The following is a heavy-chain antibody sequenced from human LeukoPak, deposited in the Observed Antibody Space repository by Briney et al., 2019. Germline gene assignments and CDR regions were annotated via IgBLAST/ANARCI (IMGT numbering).Heavy chain of an antibody. CDR2: IYTGGNT. CDR3: ANLVIGGYYYYGMDV. J-gene: IGHJ6*02. V-gene: IGHV3-53*01. Sequence: GGSLRLSCAASGFTVDSNYLSWVRQAPGKGLEWVSTIYTGGNTYYADSVKGRFTISRDNSKNTLYLQMNSLRAEDTAVYYCANLVIGGYYYYGMDVWGQGTTVTVSS. D-gene: IGHD3-3*01. CDR1: GFTVDSNY.